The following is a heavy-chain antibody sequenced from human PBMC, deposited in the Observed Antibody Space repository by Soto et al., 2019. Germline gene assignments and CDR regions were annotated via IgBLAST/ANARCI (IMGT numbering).Heavy chain of an antibody. Sequence: SVKVSCKASGFIFTSSAVQWVRQARGQRLEWIGWIVVGSGNTNYAQKFQERVTITRDMSTSTAYMELSGLRSEDTAVYYCAADLDYYDSSGYYYRYDYWGQGTLVTVSS. CDR1: GFIFTSSA. CDR3: AADLDYYDSSGYYYRYDY. D-gene: IGHD3-22*01. V-gene: IGHV1-58*01. J-gene: IGHJ4*02. CDR2: IVVGSGNT.